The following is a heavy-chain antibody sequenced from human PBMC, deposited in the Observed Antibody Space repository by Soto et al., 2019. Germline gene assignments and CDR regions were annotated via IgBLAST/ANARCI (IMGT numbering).Heavy chain of an antibody. J-gene: IGHJ6*02. CDR1: GFTFSSYS. CDR3: AGGGPADNYYCYYDAMDV. Sequence: GGSLRLSCAASGFTFSSYSMTWVCQAPGKGLEWVSSISGSSSYIYYADSVKGRFTISRDNAKNSLYLQMTSLRAEATAVYFCAGGGPADNYYCYYDAMDVWRQGTT. V-gene: IGHV3-21*01. CDR2: ISGSSSYI. D-gene: IGHD2-2*01.